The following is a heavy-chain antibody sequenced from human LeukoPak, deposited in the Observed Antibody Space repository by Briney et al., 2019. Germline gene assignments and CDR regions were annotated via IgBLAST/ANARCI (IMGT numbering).Heavy chain of an antibody. J-gene: IGHJ6*02. V-gene: IGHV4-59*08. CDR1: GGSFSTSY. Sequence: PSETLSLTCTVSGGSFSTSYWSWIRQPPGKGLEWIGYISYSGFANYAPSLKSRLTISVDASKKQFSLKVNSVTAADTAVYYCASLRYSGRCYYGMDVWGQGTSVTVSS. CDR2: ISYSGFA. D-gene: IGHD5-12*01. CDR3: ASLRYSGRCYYGMDV.